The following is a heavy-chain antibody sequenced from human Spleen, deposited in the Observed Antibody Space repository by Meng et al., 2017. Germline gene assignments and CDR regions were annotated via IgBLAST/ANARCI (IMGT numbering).Heavy chain of an antibody. D-gene: IGHD3-22*01. CDR2: IYYSAST. J-gene: IGHJ6*02. CDR1: GGSISSGGYY. Sequence: SETLSLTCTVSGGSISSGGYYWSWIRQHPGKGREWFGYIYYSASTYYNPSLKSRLTISVDTSQNQFSLNLNSVTAADTAVYFCARDVDVITMNGMDVWGPGTTVTVSS. V-gene: IGHV4-31*03. CDR3: ARDVDVITMNGMDV.